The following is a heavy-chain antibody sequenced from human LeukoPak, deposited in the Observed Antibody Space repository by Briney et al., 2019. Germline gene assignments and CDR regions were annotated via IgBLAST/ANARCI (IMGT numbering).Heavy chain of an antibody. V-gene: IGHV4-31*03. D-gene: IGHD5-18*01. CDR2: IYYSGST. CDR1: GGSMSSGGHY. CDR3: ARGGGGYTYGKPIEF. Sequence: SETLSLTCTVSGGSMSSGGHYWSWIRQHPGKGLEWIGYIYYSGSTFNNPSLKSRVTISVDTSKNQFSLKMNSVTVVDTAVYYCARGGGGYTYGKPIEFWGQGTLVTVSS. J-gene: IGHJ4*02.